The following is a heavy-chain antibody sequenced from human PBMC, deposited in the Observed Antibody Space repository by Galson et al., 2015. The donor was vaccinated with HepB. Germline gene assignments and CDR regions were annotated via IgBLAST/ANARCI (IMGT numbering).Heavy chain of an antibody. J-gene: IGHJ6*02. CDR2: MNPNSGNT. CDR3: ARVVVPAAILHYYYYYGMDV. V-gene: IGHV1-8*01. Sequence: SVKVSCKASGYTFTSYDINWVRQATGQGLEWMGWMNPNSGNTGYAQKFQGRVTMTRNTSISTAYMELSSLRSEDTAVYYCARVVVPAAILHYYYYYGMDVWGQGTTVTVSS. D-gene: IGHD2-2*02. CDR1: GYTFTSYD.